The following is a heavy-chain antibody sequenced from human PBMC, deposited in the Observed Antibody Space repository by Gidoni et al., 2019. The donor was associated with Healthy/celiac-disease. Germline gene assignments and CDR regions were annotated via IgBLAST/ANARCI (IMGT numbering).Heavy chain of an antibody. D-gene: IGHD4-17*01. J-gene: IGHJ6*02. Sequence: QVQLVESGGGVVQPGRSLRLSCAASGFTFSSYGMHWVRQAPGKGLEWVAVIWYDGSNKYYADSVKGRFTISRDNSKNTLYLQMNSLRAEDTAVYYCARDRSTVTTLDYYYGMDVWGQGTTVTVSS. V-gene: IGHV3-33*08. CDR3: ARDRSTVTTLDYYYGMDV. CDR1: GFTFSSYG. CDR2: IWYDGSNK.